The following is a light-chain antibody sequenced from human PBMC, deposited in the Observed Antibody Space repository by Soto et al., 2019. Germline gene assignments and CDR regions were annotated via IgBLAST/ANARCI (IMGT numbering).Light chain of an antibody. CDR1: QSVNSY. Sequence: EIVLTQSPATLSLSPGERATLSCRASQSVNSYLAWYQQKPDQAPTLLIYNSSNRATGVPARFSGSGSGTDFTLTISSIEPEDFAVYYCQQRSNWPPGFTFGPGTKVDIK. CDR3: QQRSNWPPGFT. CDR2: NSS. J-gene: IGKJ3*01. V-gene: IGKV3-11*01.